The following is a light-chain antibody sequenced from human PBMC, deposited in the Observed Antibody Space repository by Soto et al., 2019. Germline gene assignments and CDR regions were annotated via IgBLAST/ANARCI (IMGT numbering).Light chain of an antibody. Sequence: DIQLTQSPSFLSASVGDRVTITCRASQGINNYLAWYQQKPGKAPKLLIYAASTLQSGVPSRFSGSGSGTEFTLTISNLQPEDFATYYCQHLINYPITFGQGTRLEIK. CDR3: QHLINYPIT. V-gene: IGKV1-9*01. J-gene: IGKJ5*01. CDR1: QGINNY. CDR2: AAS.